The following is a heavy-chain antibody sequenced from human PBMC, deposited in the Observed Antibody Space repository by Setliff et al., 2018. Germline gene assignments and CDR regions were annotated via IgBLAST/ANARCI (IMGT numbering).Heavy chain of an antibody. V-gene: IGHV3-7*01. CDR3: ARRLPYFGMDV. Sequence: GGSLRLSCTASGFSYSNCWVSWVRQAPGKGLEWLASINPHGSEKYYADSVKGRFTISRDNAKNSLSLQMNNLRTEDTAVYYCARRLPYFGMDVWGQGTTVTVSS. CDR2: INPHGSEK. J-gene: IGHJ6*02. D-gene: IGHD2-15*01. CDR1: GFSYSNCW.